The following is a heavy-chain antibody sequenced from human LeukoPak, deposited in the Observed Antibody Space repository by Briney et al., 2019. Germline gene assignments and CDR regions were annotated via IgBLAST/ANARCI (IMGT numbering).Heavy chain of an antibody. D-gene: IGHD3-22*01. V-gene: IGHV3-53*01. CDR2: IYSGRST. CDR3: ARRAGDYSHPYDY. CDR1: GFTVSSNY. J-gene: IGHJ4*02. Sequence: PGGSLRLSCAASGFTVSSNYMSWVRQAPGKGLEWVSIIYSGRSTQYSDSVKGRFTISRDNSKNTLYLQMNSLRAEDTAVYYCARRAGDYSHPYDYWGQGTLVTVSS.